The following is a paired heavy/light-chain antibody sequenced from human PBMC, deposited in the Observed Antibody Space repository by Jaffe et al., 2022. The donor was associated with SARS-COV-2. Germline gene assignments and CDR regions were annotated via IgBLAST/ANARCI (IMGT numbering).Heavy chain of an antibody. Sequence: QVQLVQSGSELKKPGASVRVSCKASGYTITNHGLNWVRQAPGQGLEWMGWIDTRNGNPDYAQGFTGRFVFSLDTSVSTAYLQINNLKAEDTAVYYCAPTVTTDWGFDYWGQGTLVTVSS. CDR3: APTVTTDWGFDY. V-gene: IGHV7-4-1*02. CDR1: GYTITNHG. J-gene: IGHJ4*02. D-gene: IGHD4-17*01. CDR2: IDTRNGNP.
Light chain of an antibody. Sequence: QSALTQPASVSGSPGQSITISCTGTSRDVGAYNYVSWYRQDPGKAPKLIIYEVSNRPSGVSNRFSGSKSGNTASLSISGLQAEDEAHYYCSSFAGGSWVFGGGTKLTVL. CDR3: SSFAGGSWV. J-gene: IGLJ3*02. CDR1: SRDVGAYNY. V-gene: IGLV2-14*01. CDR2: EVS.